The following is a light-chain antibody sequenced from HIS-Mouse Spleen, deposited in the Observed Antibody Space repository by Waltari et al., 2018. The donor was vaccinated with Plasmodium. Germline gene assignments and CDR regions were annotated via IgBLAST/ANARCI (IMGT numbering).Light chain of an antibody. V-gene: IGKV3-20*01. CDR1: QSVSRSY. CDR3: QQYGSSPS. J-gene: IGKJ1*01. CDR2: GAS. Sequence: EIVLTQSPGTLSLSPGERATLSCRASQSVSRSYLAWYQQTPGQAPRLLMYGASSRATGIPDRFSGSGSGTDFTLTISRLEPEDLAVYYCQQYGSSPSFGQGTKVEIK.